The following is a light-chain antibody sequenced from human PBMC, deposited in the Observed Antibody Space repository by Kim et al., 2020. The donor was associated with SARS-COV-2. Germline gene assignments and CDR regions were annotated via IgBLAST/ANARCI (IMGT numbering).Light chain of an antibody. CDR1: SSDVGGYNY. Sequence: GQSITISCTGNSSDVGGYNYVSSSQHHPGKAPKLMIYDVSKRPSGVSNRFAGSKSGNTASLTISGLQAEDAANYSCSSYTSSSTWVFGGGTQLTVL. V-gene: IGLV2-14*03. J-gene: IGLJ3*02. CDR3: SSYTSSSTWV. CDR2: DVS.